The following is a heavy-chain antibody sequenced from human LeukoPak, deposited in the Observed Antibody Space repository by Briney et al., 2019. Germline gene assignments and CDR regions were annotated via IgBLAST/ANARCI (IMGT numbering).Heavy chain of an antibody. J-gene: IGHJ3*02. CDR2: IYTSGST. CDR3: ARDRWLGIAKGAFDI. Sequence: SETLSLTCTVSGGSISSGSYYWSWIRQPAGKGLEWIGRIYTSGSTNYNPSLKSRVTISVDTSKNQFSLKLSSVTAADTAVYYCARDRWLGIAKGAFDIWGQGTMVTASS. CDR1: GGSISSGSYY. V-gene: IGHV4-61*02. D-gene: IGHD6-19*01.